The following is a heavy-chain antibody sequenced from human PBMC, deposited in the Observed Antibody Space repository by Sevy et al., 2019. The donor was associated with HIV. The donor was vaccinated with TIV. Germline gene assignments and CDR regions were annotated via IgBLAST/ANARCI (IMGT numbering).Heavy chain of an antibody. CDR2: ISSSSGTI. CDR1: GFSFSSYS. CDR3: ARDDHWAFDY. D-gene: IGHD7-27*01. J-gene: IGHJ4*02. Sequence: GGSLRLSCVTSGFSFSSYSMNWVRQAPGKGLEWVSYISSSSGTISYADPVKGRLTISRDNAKNSLLLQMNSLRAEDTAVYYCARDDHWAFDYWGQGALVTVSS. V-gene: IGHV3-48*01.